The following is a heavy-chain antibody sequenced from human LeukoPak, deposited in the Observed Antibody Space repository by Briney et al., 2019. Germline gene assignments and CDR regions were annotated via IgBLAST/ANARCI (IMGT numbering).Heavy chain of an antibody. CDR2: INHSGST. J-gene: IGHJ4*02. Sequence: SETLPLTCAVYGGSFSGYYWSWIRQPPGKGLEWIGEINHSGSTNYNPSLKSRVTISVDTSKNQFSLKLSSVTAADTAVYYCARGPPFYDFWSGYFTYFDYWGQGTLVTVSS. V-gene: IGHV4-34*01. CDR3: ARGPPFYDFWSGYFTYFDY. CDR1: GGSFSGYY. D-gene: IGHD3-3*01.